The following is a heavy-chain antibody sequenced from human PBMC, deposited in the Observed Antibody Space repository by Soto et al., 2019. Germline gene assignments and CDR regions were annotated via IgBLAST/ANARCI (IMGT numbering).Heavy chain of an antibody. V-gene: IGHV5-10-1*01. J-gene: IGHJ4*02. CDR2: IDPSDSYT. D-gene: IGHD6-6*01. CDR3: ARHTQLSYQNHFDY. CDR1: GYSFTSYW. Sequence: PGESLKISCKGSGYSFTSYWISWVRQMPGKGLEWMGRIDPSDSYTNYSPSFQGHVTISADKSISTAYLQWSSLKASDTAMYYCARHTQLSYQNHFDYRGQGTLVTVSS.